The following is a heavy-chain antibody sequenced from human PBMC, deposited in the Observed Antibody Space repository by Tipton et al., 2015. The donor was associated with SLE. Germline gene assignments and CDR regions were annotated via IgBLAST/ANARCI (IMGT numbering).Heavy chain of an antibody. Sequence: GSLRLSCAASGFTFSSYAMSWVRQAPGKGLEWLSYISAGGSTIFYADSVKGRFTISRDNAKNSLYLQMNSLRAEDTAVYYCARDVAVAPFDYWGQGTLVTVSS. J-gene: IGHJ4*02. CDR2: ISAGGSTI. V-gene: IGHV3-48*03. D-gene: IGHD6-19*01. CDR3: ARDVAVAPFDY. CDR1: GFTFSSYA.